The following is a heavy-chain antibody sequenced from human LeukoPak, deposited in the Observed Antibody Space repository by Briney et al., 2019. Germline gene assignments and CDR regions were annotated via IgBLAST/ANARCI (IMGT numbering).Heavy chain of an antibody. CDR3: ARDGNSGSYYDAFDI. J-gene: IGHJ3*02. CDR1: GFTVSSNY. D-gene: IGHD1-26*01. Sequence: GGSLRLSCAASGFTVSSNYMTWVRQAPGKGLEWVSVIFGGGSTYYADSVKGRFTISRDNSKNTLYLQMNSLRAEDTAVYYCARDGNSGSYYDAFDIWGQGTMVTVSS. CDR2: IFGGGST. V-gene: IGHV3-66*01.